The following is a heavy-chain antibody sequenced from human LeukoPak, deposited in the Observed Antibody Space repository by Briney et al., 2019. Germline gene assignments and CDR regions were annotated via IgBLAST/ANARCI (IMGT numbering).Heavy chain of an antibody. D-gene: IGHD3-22*01. J-gene: IGHJ4*02. V-gene: IGHV3-23*01. CDR2: ISGSGGST. CDR3: AKGYTYYYDSSGYYSLCYFDY. CDR1: GFTFSSYA. Sequence: GGSLRLSCAASGFTFSSYAMSWVRQAPGKGLEWVSAISGSGGSTYYADSVKGRFTISRDNSKNTLYLQMNSLRAEDTAVYYCAKGYTYYYDSSGYYSLCYFDYWGQGTLVTVSS.